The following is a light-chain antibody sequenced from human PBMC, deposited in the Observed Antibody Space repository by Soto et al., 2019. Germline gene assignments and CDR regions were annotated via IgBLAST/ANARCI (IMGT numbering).Light chain of an antibody. Sequence: DIVMTQSPDSLAVSLGERATINCKSSQSILYSSNNKNYLAWYQQKPGQRPKLLICWASTRESGVPDRFSGSGSGTDFTLTISSLQAEDAAVYYCLQYYTTPEAFGQGTKVEIK. J-gene: IGKJ1*01. CDR3: LQYYTTPEA. CDR2: WAS. CDR1: QSILYSSNNKNY. V-gene: IGKV4-1*01.